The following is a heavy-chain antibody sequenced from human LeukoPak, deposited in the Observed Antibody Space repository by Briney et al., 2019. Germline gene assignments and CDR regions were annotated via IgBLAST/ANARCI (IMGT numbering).Heavy chain of an antibody. D-gene: IGHD2-2*01. CDR1: GFRFSNAW. CDR3: AKDPPRYCSSTSCST. V-gene: IGHV3-15*01. CDR2: IKSRTDGGTT. Sequence: GGSLRLSCAVYGFRFSNAWMSWVRQAPGKGLEWVGRIKSRTDGGTTDYAAPVKGRFTISRDDSKNTLYLQMNSLRAEDTAVYYCAKDPPRYCSSTSCSTWGQGTLVTVSS. J-gene: IGHJ5*02.